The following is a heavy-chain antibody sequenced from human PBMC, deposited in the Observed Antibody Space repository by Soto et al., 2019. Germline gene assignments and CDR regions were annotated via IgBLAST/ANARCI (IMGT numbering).Heavy chain of an antibody. CDR2: IKNDGSEQ. J-gene: IGHJ4*02. D-gene: IGHD3-16*01. Sequence: GGSLRLSCAASGFTFSVYYMTWVRQAPGKGLEWVASIKNDGSEQYYVDSVKGRFTISRDNAGNSLYLQMNSLRAEDTALYYCAISQDRGGRTTFIYWGQGTQVTVSS. CDR3: AISQDRGGRTTFIY. V-gene: IGHV3-7*03. CDR1: GFTFSVYY.